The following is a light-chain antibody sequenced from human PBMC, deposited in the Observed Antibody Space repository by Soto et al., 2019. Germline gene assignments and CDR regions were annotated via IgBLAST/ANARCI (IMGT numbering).Light chain of an antibody. CDR3: QQYERYPLT. Sequence: DIQMTQSPSTLSASVGDRVIITCRASQSVSGWLAWYRQKPGKAPELLIYSASTLETGVPSRLSGSGSGTDFTLIVSSLQREDFATYYCQQYERYPLTFGGGTKVEIK. CDR2: SAS. J-gene: IGKJ4*01. CDR1: QSVSGW. V-gene: IGKV1-5*03.